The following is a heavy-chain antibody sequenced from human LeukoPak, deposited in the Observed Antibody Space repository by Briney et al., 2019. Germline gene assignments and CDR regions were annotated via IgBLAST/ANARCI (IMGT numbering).Heavy chain of an antibody. V-gene: IGHV3-23*01. D-gene: IGHD3-22*01. Sequence: QLGGSLRPSCAASGFTFSSYAMSWVRQAPGKGLEWVSAISGSGGSTYYANSVKGRFTISRDNSKNTLYLQMNSLRAEDTAVYYCAKMSSGYYFTLEYFQHWGQGTLVTVSS. CDR3: AKMSSGYYFTLEYFQH. J-gene: IGHJ1*01. CDR1: GFTFSSYA. CDR2: ISGSGGST.